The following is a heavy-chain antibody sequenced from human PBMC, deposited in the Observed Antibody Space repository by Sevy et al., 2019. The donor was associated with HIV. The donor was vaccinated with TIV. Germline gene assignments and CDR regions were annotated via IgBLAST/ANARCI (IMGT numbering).Heavy chain of an antibody. CDR3: MGGNSYGDAFNI. D-gene: IGHD5-18*01. CDR2: IYSAGAT. V-gene: IGHV3-53*04. Sequence: GGSLRLSCVVSGFSVRDNYVSWVRQVAGGGLEWVSIIYSAGATYYRDSVKGRFTISRHISENTVYLQMNSLRTEDTALYYCMGGNSYGDAFNIWGQGTKVTVSS. J-gene: IGHJ3*02. CDR1: GFSVRDNY.